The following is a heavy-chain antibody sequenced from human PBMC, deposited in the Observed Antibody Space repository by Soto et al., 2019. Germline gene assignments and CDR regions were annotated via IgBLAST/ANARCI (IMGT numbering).Heavy chain of an antibody. CDR2: ISSSGSTI. CDR3: ARERKDFWSGLSGDFAY. J-gene: IGHJ4*02. D-gene: IGHD3-3*01. CDR1: GFTFSDYY. V-gene: IGHV3-11*01. Sequence: PGGSLRLSCAASGFTFSDYYMSWIRQAPGKGLEWVSYISSSGSTIYYADSVKGRFTISRDNAKNSLYLQMNSLRAEDTAVYYCARERKDFWSGLSGDFAYWGQGTLVTVSS.